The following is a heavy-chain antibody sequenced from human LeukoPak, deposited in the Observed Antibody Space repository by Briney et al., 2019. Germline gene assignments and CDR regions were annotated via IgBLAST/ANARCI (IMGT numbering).Heavy chain of an antibody. Sequence: SETLSLTCTVSGGSIRSYYWSWIRQPAGKGLEWIGRIYNNGSTNYNPSLKSRVTMSVDMSKKQVSLKLRSVTAADTAIYYCARGGYDFLTGLFDYWGQGILVTVSS. J-gene: IGHJ4*02. D-gene: IGHD3-9*01. CDR1: GGSIRSYY. CDR2: IYNNGST. V-gene: IGHV4-4*07. CDR3: ARGGYDFLTGLFDY.